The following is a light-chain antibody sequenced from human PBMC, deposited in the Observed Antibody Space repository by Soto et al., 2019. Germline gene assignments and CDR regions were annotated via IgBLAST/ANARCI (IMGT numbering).Light chain of an antibody. CDR3: QHYGGMWT. CDR1: QSITNR. V-gene: IGKV1-5*01. J-gene: IGKJ1*01. Sequence: DIPMTQSPSTLSASVGDRVTITCRASQSITNRLAWSQQKPGKAPKVLIYDASNLEYGVPSRFSGRGFGTEFILTISSLQPDDFATYWCQHYGGMWTFGQGTKVEMK. CDR2: DAS.